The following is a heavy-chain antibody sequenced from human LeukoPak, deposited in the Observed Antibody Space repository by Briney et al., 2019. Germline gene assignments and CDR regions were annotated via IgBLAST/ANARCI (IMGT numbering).Heavy chain of an antibody. D-gene: IGHD3-3*01. CDR2: ISAHNGNT. CDR3: AREASTIFGVVIMEGMDV. J-gene: IGHJ6*02. V-gene: IGHV1-18*01. Sequence: ASVKVSCKASGYTFSSYGITWVRQAPGQGLEWVGWISAHNGNTNYAQKLQGRVTMTTDTSTSTAYMELRSLRSDDTAVYYCAREASTIFGVVIMEGMDVWGQGTTVTVSS. CDR1: GYTFSSYG.